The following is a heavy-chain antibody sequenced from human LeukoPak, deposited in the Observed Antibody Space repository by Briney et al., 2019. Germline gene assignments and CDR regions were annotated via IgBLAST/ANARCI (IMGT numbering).Heavy chain of an antibody. D-gene: IGHD6-13*01. J-gene: IGHJ4*02. V-gene: IGHV4-28*05. CDR2: IYYSGSI. CDR1: GYSISSSNW. CDR3: ARKTNIAAAGTAFDY. Sequence: PSETLSLTCAVSGYSISSSNWWGWIRQPPGKGLAWIGYIYYSGSIYYNPSLKSRVTMSVDTSKNQFSLKLSSVTAVDTAVYYCARKTNIAAAGTAFDYWGQGTLVTVSS.